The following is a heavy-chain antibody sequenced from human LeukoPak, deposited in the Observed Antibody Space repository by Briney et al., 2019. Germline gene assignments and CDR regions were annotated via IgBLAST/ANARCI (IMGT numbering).Heavy chain of an antibody. V-gene: IGHV5-51*01. CDR1: GYSFTSYW. Sequence: GESLKISCKGSGYSFTSYWIGWVRQMPGKGLEWMGIIYPGDSDTRYSPSFQGQVTISADKSISTAYLQWSSLKASDTAMYYCARAHCSSTSCYLVADYWGQGTLVTVSS. D-gene: IGHD2-2*01. CDR3: ARAHCSSTSCYLVADY. J-gene: IGHJ4*02. CDR2: IYPGDSDT.